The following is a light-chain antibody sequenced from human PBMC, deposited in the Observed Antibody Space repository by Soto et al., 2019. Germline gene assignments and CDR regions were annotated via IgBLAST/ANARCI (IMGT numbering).Light chain of an antibody. J-gene: IGKJ3*01. CDR2: GAS. CDR3: QQYGSSPFT. V-gene: IGKV3-20*01. CDR1: QSVSSPY. Sequence: EVVLTQSPVTLSLSPGERATLSCRASQSVSSPYLAWYQQKPGQPPRLLIYGASSRATDIPDRFIGSGSGTGFPLTIARLAPEYFAMYYCQQYGSSPFTFRPGTKVDI.